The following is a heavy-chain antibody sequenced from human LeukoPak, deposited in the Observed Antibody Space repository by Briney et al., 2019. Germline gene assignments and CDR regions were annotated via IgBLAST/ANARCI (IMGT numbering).Heavy chain of an antibody. CDR1: GCTFSNYA. Sequence: PGGSLRLSCAASGCTFSNYAMSWVRQAPGKGLEWVSSISGSGGSTYYADSVKGRFTISRDNSKNTVFLQMNSLRAEDTAVYYCAKDPYYYDTSGYNGDYWGQGTLVTVSS. J-gene: IGHJ4*02. CDR3: AKDPYYYDTSGYNGDY. CDR2: ISGSGGST. V-gene: IGHV3-23*01. D-gene: IGHD3-22*01.